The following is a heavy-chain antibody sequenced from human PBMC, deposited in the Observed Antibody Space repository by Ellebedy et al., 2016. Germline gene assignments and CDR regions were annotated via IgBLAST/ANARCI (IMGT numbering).Heavy chain of an antibody. Sequence: SETLSLXXAVYGGSFSGYYWSWIRQPPGKGLEWIGEINHSGSTNYNPSLKSRVTISVDTSKNQFSLKLSSVTAADTAVYYCARGRAGITIFGVVKGYFDYWGQGTLVTVSS. D-gene: IGHD3-3*01. CDR1: GGSFSGYY. J-gene: IGHJ4*02. CDR2: INHSGST. V-gene: IGHV4-34*01. CDR3: ARGRAGITIFGVVKGYFDY.